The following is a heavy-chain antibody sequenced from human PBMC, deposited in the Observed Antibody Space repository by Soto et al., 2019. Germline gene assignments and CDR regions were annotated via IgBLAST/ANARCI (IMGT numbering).Heavy chain of an antibody. Sequence: SETLSLTCTVSGGSITNNNYYCSWIRQHPGKGLEWIGYINYVVSAYYNPSLKSRLTLSVDTSKNQFFLKVTSVTAADTAVFYCARVPGSYGRSFIFESWGQGTMVTVSS. D-gene: IGHD1-26*01. CDR2: INYVVSA. CDR1: GGSITNNNYY. CDR3: ARVPGSYGRSFIFES. J-gene: IGHJ4*02. V-gene: IGHV4-31*03.